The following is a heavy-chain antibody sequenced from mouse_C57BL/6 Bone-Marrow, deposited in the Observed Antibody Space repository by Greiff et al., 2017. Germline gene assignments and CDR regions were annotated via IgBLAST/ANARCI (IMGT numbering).Heavy chain of an antibody. D-gene: IGHD1-1*01. CDR3: ATTVVAYWYCDV. V-gene: IGHV5-17*01. Sequence: EVKLVESGGGLVKPGGSLKLSCAASGFTFSDYGMHWVRQAPEKGLEWVAYISSGSSTIYYADTVKGRFTISRDNAKNTLFLQMTSLRSEDTAMYYCATTVVAYWYCDVWGTGTTVTVSS. J-gene: IGHJ1*03. CDR2: ISSGSSTI. CDR1: GFTFSDYG.